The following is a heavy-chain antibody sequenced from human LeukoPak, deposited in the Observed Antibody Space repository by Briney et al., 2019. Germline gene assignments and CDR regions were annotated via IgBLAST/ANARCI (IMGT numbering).Heavy chain of an antibody. J-gene: IGHJ4*02. CDR2: ISSSSSTI. D-gene: IGHD5-12*01. Sequence: GGSLRLSCAASGFTFSSYSMNWVRQAPGKGLEWVSYISSSSSTIYYADSVKGRFTISRDNAKNSLYLQMNSLRAEDTAVYYCAKGRYSGYGYLDYWGQGTLVTVSS. V-gene: IGHV3-48*01. CDR3: AKGRYSGYGYLDY. CDR1: GFTFSSYS.